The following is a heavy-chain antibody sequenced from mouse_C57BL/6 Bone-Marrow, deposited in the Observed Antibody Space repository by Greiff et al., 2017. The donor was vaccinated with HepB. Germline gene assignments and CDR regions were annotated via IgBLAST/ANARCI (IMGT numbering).Heavy chain of an antibody. CDR3: ARCLYYFDF. Sequence: QVQLQQPGAELVMPGASVKLSCKASGYTFTSYWMHWVKQRPGHGLEWIGEIDPSDSYTKYNQKFKGKSTLTVDKSSSTAYMQHISLTSEESAVYYCARCLYYFDFWGQGTTLTVSS. J-gene: IGHJ2*01. CDR1: GYTFTSYW. V-gene: IGHV1-69*01. CDR2: IDPSDSYT.